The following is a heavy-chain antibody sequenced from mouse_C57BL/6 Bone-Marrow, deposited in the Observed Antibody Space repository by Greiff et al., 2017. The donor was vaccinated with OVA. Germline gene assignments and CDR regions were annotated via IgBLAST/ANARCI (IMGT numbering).Heavy chain of an antibody. Sequence: VQLQQPGAELVKPGASVKLSCKASGYTFTSYWMQWVKQRPGQGLEWIGEIDPSDSYTNYNQKFKGKATLTVDTSSSTAYMPLSNLASEDSAIYYCARGIYYYDYWGQGTTLTVSS. J-gene: IGHJ2*01. CDR2: IDPSDSYT. CDR1: GYTFTSYW. CDR3: ARGIYYYDY. V-gene: IGHV1-50*01.